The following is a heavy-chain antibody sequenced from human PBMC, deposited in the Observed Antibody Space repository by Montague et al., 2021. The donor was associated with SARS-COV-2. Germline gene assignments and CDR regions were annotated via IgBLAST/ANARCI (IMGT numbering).Heavy chain of an antibody. Sequence: PALVKPTQTLTLTCTFSGFSLSTSGMCVSWIRQPPGKALEWLARIDWDDDKYYSTSLKTRLTISKDTSKNQVVLTMTNMDPVDTATYYCARTFYDILTGTLGGRDVWGQGTTVTVSS. D-gene: IGHD3-9*01. CDR3: ARTFYDILTGTLGGRDV. V-gene: IGHV2-70*11. J-gene: IGHJ6*02. CDR2: IDWDDDK. CDR1: GFSLSTSGMC.